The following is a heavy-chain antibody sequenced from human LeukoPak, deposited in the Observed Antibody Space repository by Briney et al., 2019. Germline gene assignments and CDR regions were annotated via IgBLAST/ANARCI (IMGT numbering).Heavy chain of an antibody. J-gene: IGHJ4*02. CDR2: IYYSGST. D-gene: IGHD2-21*02. CDR3: ARRGPSFGPYCGGDCYSYYFDY. V-gene: IGHV4-39*01. Sequence: PSETLSLTCTVSGGSISSSSYYWGWIRQPPGKGLEWIGSIYYSGSTYYNPSLKSRVTISVDTSKNQFSLKLSSVTAADTAVYYCARRGPSFGPYCGGDCYSYYFDYWGQGTLVTVSS. CDR1: GGSISSSSYY.